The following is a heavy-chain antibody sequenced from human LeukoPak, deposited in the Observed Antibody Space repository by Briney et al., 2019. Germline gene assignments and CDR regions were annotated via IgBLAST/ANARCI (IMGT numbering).Heavy chain of an antibody. Sequence: SETLSLTCTVSGGSISSGSYYWGWIRQPPGKGLEWIGSIYYSGSTYYNPSLKSRVTISVDTSKNQFSLKLSSVTAADTAVYYCASNSLIAAAGTFDYWGQGTLVTVSS. V-gene: IGHV4-39*01. CDR1: GGSISSGSYY. D-gene: IGHD6-13*01. CDR2: IYYSGST. CDR3: ASNSLIAAAGTFDY. J-gene: IGHJ4*02.